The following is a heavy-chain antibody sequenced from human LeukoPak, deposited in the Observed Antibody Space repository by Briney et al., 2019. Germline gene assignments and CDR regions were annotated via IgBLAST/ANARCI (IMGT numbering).Heavy chain of an antibody. D-gene: IGHD3-10*01. Sequence: PSETLSLTCSVSGGSTSSTSYYWGWIRQPPGKGLEWIGSISYSGSTYYNPSLKSRVTISLDTSKNQFSLNLSSVTAADTAVYYCLGIRGDLFDYWGQGTLVTVSS. CDR3: LGIRGDLFDY. CDR1: GGSTSSTSYY. V-gene: IGHV4-39*01. J-gene: IGHJ4*02. CDR2: ISYSGST.